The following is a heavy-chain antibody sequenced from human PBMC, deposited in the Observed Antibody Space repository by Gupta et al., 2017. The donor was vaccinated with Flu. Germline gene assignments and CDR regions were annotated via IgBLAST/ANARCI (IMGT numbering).Heavy chain of an antibody. D-gene: IGHD3-3*01. J-gene: IGHJ4*02. V-gene: IGHV3-23*01. CDR3: AKIFWSGYYTGRPFDY. Sequence: EVQLLESGGGLVQPGGSLRLSCAASGFTFSSYAMSWVRQAPGKGLEWVSAISGSGGSTYYADSVKGRFTISRDNSKNTLYLQMNSLRAEDTAVYYCAKIFWSGYYTGRPFDYWGQGTLVTVSS. CDR1: GFTFSSYA. CDR2: ISGSGGST.